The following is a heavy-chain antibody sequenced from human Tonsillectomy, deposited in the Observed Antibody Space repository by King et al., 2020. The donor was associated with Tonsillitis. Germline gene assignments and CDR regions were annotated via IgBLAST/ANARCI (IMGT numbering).Heavy chain of an antibody. D-gene: IGHD3-16*01. Sequence: QLVQSGGGLVEPGGSLRLSCAGSGFNLNSTWMSWVRQAPGKGLEWVGRIKSKTDGGTTEYAAPVKGRFTISRDDSKNTVYLQMNSLETDDTAIYYCTTDRVGAWRGYWGQGTLVTVSS. J-gene: IGHJ4*02. CDR1: GFNLNSTW. CDR2: IKSKTDGGTT. CDR3: TTDRVGAWRGY. V-gene: IGHV3-15*01.